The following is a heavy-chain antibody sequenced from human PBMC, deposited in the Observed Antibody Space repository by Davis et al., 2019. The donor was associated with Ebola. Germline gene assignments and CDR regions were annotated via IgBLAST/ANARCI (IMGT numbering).Heavy chain of an antibody. J-gene: IGHJ4*02. Sequence: MPSETLSLTFSVSGGSISSYYWSWIRQPPGKGLEWIGYIYYSGSTNYNPSLKSRVTISVDTSKNQFSLKLSSVTAADTAVYYCAREIRRDGYNLFDYWGQGTLVTVSS. CDR2: IYYSGST. CDR3: AREIRRDGYNLFDY. D-gene: IGHD5-24*01. V-gene: IGHV4-59*01. CDR1: GGSISSYY.